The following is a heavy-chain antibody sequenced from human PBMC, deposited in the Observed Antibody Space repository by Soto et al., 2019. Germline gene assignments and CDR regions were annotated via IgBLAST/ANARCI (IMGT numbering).Heavy chain of an antibody. CDR2: IRGDGGQT. J-gene: IGHJ4*02. D-gene: IGHD3-9*01. CDR3: ARDVGLDSDDFFAY. V-gene: IGHV3-23*01. Sequence: GGSLRLSCTASGSTFSSYGMGWVRQAPGKGLQWVSTIRGDGGQTHYTDSVKGRFSISRDNSKNTVYLQMDSLRAEDTATYFCARDVGLDSDDFFAYWGQGTQVTVSS. CDR1: GSTFSSYG.